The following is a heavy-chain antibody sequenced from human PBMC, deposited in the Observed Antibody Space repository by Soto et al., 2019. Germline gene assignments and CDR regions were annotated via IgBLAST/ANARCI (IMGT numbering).Heavy chain of an antibody. CDR2: IYYSGST. Sequence: KSSETLSLTCTVSGGSISSSSYYWGWIRQPPGKGLEWIGSIYYSGSTYYNPSLKSRVTISVDTSKNQFSLKLSSVTAADTAVYYCARHLPVVPAAMDYYYYMDVWGKGTTVTVSS. CDR1: GGSISSSSYY. V-gene: IGHV4-39*01. CDR3: ARHLPVVPAAMDYYYYMDV. D-gene: IGHD2-2*01. J-gene: IGHJ6*03.